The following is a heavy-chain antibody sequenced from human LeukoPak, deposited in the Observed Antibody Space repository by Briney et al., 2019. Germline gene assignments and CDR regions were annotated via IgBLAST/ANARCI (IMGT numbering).Heavy chain of an antibody. J-gene: IGHJ4*02. Sequence: TGGSLRLSCAASGFTFSSYEMNWVRQAPGKGLEWVSYISSSVSSISYADSVKGRFTISRDNSKNTLYLQMNSLRAEDTAVYYCAKDRSSSFSGFLEYWGQGTLVTVSS. CDR1: GFTFSSYE. CDR2: ISSSVSSI. CDR3: AKDRSSSFSGFLEY. V-gene: IGHV3-48*03. D-gene: IGHD6-6*01.